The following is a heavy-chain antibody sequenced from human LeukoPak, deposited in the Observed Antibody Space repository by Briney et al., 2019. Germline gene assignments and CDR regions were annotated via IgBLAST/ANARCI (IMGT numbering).Heavy chain of an antibody. CDR3: ARLGMATIPGYFDY. Sequence: PSETLSLTCTVSGGSISSSNYYWGWIRQPPGKGLEWIGSIYYSGSTYYNPSLKSRVTISVDTSKNQFSLKLSSVTAADTAVYYCARLGMATIPGYFDYWGQGTLVTVSS. V-gene: IGHV4-39*01. CDR2: IYYSGST. CDR1: GGSISSSNYY. D-gene: IGHD5-24*01. J-gene: IGHJ4*02.